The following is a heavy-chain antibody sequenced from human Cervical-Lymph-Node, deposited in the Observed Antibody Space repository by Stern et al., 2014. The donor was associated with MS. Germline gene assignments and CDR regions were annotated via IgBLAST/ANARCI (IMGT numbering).Heavy chain of an antibody. CDR1: GGSISSGGSS. J-gene: IGHJ3*01. Sequence: VQLVESGSGQAKPSQTLSLTCAVSGGSISSGGSSWNWIRQPPGKGLEWIGFIYHSGSTYYNPSLKGRVFISAATSKNQFGLNLRSLTAADTAVYYCARGGVIYTQDRNGFDVWGQGTMVTVSS. V-gene: IGHV4-30-2*01. CDR2: IYHSGST. CDR3: ARGGVIYTQDRNGFDV. D-gene: IGHD2-21*01.